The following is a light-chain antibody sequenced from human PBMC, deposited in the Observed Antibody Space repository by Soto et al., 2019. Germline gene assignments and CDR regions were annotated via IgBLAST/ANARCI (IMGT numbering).Light chain of an antibody. CDR1: QTVSSS. Sequence: EIVLTQSPATLSLSPGERAPLSCRASQTVSSSLAWYQQKPGQAPRLLIYEASNRATGIPARFSGSGSGTDFTLTISSLEPEDFAVYYCQQRSNWPRTFGQGTKVDIK. V-gene: IGKV3-11*01. CDR3: QQRSNWPRT. CDR2: EAS. J-gene: IGKJ1*01.